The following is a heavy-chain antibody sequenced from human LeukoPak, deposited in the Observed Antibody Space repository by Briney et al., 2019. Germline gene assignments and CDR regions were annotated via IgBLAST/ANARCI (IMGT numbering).Heavy chain of an antibody. CDR2: IYHSGST. J-gene: IGHJ3*02. CDR1: GGSFSGYY. D-gene: IGHD3-16*02. V-gene: IGHV4-34*01. CDR3: ASYDYVWGSYRPRRAFDI. Sequence: SETLSLTCAVYGGSFSGYYWSWIRQPPGKGLEWIGEIYHSGSTNYNPSLKSRVTISVDKSKNQFSLKLSSVTAADTAVYYCASYDYVWGSYRPRRAFDIWGQGTMVTVSS.